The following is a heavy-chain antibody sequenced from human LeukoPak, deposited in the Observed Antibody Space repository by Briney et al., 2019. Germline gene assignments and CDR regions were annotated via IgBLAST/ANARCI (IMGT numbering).Heavy chain of an antibody. Sequence: GGSLRLSCAASGFTFSTYWMHWVRQVPGEGLVWVSGINTDGSSRSYADSVKGRFTISRDNAKNTLYLQMNSLRAEDTAVYYCARDHSSWEVPSDYWGQGTLVTVSS. V-gene: IGHV3-74*01. CDR2: INTDGSSR. CDR3: ARDHSSWEVPSDY. CDR1: GFTFSTYW. J-gene: IGHJ4*02. D-gene: IGHD6-13*01.